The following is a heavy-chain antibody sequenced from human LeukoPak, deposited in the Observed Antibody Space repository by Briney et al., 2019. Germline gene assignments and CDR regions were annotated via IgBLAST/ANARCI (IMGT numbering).Heavy chain of an antibody. CDR1: GFTYSSSS. CDR2: ISSSSRTI. Sequence: GGSLRLSCAASGFTYSSSSMNWVRQTPGKGLEWVSYISSSSRTIYYADSLKGRFTLSRDNAKNSVYLQMNSLRTEDTDVYYCSRERGYYDTSASYDAFDIWGQGTMVAVSS. D-gene: IGHD3-22*01. V-gene: IGHV3-48*01. CDR3: SRERGYYDTSASYDAFDI. J-gene: IGHJ3*02.